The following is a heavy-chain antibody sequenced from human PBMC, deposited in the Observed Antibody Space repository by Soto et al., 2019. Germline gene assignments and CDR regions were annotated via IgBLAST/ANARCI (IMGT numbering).Heavy chain of an antibody. D-gene: IGHD2-2*02. J-gene: IGHJ4*02. Sequence: SVKVDFKASGDRYSSYSISWVRHSPRQGLEFMGGIIPIFGTANYAQKFQGRVTITADESTSTAYMELSSLRSEDTAVYYCARASRYCSSTSCYIGGTIDYWGQGTLVTVSS. CDR1: GDRYSSYS. V-gene: IGHV1-69*13. CDR2: IIPIFGTA. CDR3: ARASRYCSSTSCYIGGTIDY.